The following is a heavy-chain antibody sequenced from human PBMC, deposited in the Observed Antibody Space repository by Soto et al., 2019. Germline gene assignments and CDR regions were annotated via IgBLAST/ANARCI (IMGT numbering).Heavy chain of an antibody. V-gene: IGHV4-59*08. CDR1: GGSISSYY. CDR2: IYYSGST. J-gene: IGHJ4*02. CDR3: ARIRPVLRYFDWLPERIDY. D-gene: IGHD3-9*01. Sequence: LSLTCTVSGGSISSYYWSWIRQPPGKGLEWIGYIYYSGSTNYNPSLKSRVTISVDTSKNQFSLKLSSVTAADTAVYYCARIRPVLRYFDWLPERIDYWGQGTLVTVSS.